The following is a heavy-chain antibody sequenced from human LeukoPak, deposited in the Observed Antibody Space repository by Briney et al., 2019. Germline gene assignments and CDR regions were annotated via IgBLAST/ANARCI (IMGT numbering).Heavy chain of an antibody. D-gene: IGHD2-15*01. V-gene: IGHV3-7*01. CDR1: GFTFSSYW. J-gene: IGHJ4*02. CDR2: IKQDGSEK. CDR3: ASGYCSGGSCYWDY. Sequence: PGGSLRLSCAASGFTFSSYWMSWVRQAPGKGLEWVANIKQDGSEKYHVDSVKGRFTISRDNAKNSLYLQMNSLRAEDTAVYYCASGYCSGGSCYWDYWGQGTLVTVSS.